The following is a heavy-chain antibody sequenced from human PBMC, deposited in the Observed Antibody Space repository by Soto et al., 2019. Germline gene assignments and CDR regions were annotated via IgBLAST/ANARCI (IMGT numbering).Heavy chain of an antibody. Sequence: QVQLVESGGGVVRPGRSLRLSCAASGFIFSNYGMHWVRQAAGKGLEWVAVIWYDGSNKYYADSVKGRFTISRDNSKNTLYLQMNSLRAEDTAVYYCAKVQAVAGYFDYWGQGTLVTVSS. CDR3: AKVQAVAGYFDY. V-gene: IGHV3-33*06. CDR2: IWYDGSNK. D-gene: IGHD6-19*01. J-gene: IGHJ4*02. CDR1: GFIFSNYG.